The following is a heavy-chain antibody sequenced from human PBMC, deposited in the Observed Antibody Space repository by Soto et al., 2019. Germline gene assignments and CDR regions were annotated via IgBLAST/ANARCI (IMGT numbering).Heavy chain of an antibody. D-gene: IGHD3-9*01. CDR3: ARDEVGYYILNGYYKVHHLDY. CDR2: ISPHNFNT. Sequence: ASVKVSCKASGYTFTHFYITWVRHAPGQGLEWMGAISPHNFNTNYAQKFRGRVTLTTEKSTNTAYMDLRSMTSDETAVYYCARDEVGYYILNGYYKVHHLDYWGQGVLVTVSS. J-gene: IGHJ4*02. CDR1: GYTFTHFY. V-gene: IGHV1-18*01.